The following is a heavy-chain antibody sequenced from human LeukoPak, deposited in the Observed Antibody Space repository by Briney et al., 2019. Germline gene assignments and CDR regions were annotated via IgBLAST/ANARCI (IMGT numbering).Heavy chain of an antibody. Sequence: PGGSLRLSCAASGFTVSNNFMSWVRQAPGKGLELVSLIYSGGTTKYVDSVRGRFTISRDNSKNTLYLQMNSLRAEDTAVYYCARDQPVVTPLGYWGQGTLVTVSS. J-gene: IGHJ4*02. CDR3: ARDQPVVTPLGY. V-gene: IGHV3-53*01. D-gene: IGHD4-23*01. CDR2: IYSGGTT. CDR1: GFTVSNNF.